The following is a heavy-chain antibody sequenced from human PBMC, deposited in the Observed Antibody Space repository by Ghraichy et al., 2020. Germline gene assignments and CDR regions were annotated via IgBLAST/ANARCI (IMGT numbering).Heavy chain of an antibody. D-gene: IGHD6-13*01. Sequence: ALVKVSCKASGYTFTGYYMHWVRQAPGQGLEWMGRINPNSGGTNYAQKFQGRVTMTRDTSISTAYMELSRLRSDDTAVYYCARDLGYSSSWSYWYFDLWGRGTLVTVSS. CDR1: GYTFTGYY. V-gene: IGHV1-2*06. CDR3: ARDLGYSSSWSYWYFDL. J-gene: IGHJ2*01. CDR2: INPNSGGT.